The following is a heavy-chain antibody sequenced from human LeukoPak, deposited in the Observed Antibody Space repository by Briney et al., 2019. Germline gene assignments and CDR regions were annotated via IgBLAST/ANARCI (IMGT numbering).Heavy chain of an antibody. CDR1: GGTFSSYA. D-gene: IGHD6-25*01. V-gene: IGHV1-69*01. J-gene: IGHJ4*02. Sequence: SVKVSCKASGGTFSSYAISWVRQAPGPGLEWMGGIIPIFGTANYAQKFQGRVTITADESTSTAYMELSSLRSEDTAVYYCARGGDFHSSAFDYWGQGTLVTVSS. CDR3: ARGGDFHSSAFDY. CDR2: IIPIFGTA.